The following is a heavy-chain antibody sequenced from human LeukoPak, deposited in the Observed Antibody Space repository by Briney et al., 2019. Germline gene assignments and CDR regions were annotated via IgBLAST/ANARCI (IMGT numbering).Heavy chain of an antibody. V-gene: IGHV4-39*01. CDR1: GGSISNISYY. Sequence: SETLSLTCAVSGGSISNISYYWAWIRQPPGKGLEWIGSIYYSGSTYYNPSLKSRVTISVDTSKNQFSLKLSSVTAADTAVYYCARGRYYDFWSGYHTGKNWFDPWGQGTLVTVSS. J-gene: IGHJ5*02. D-gene: IGHD3-3*01. CDR2: IYYSGST. CDR3: ARGRYYDFWSGYHTGKNWFDP.